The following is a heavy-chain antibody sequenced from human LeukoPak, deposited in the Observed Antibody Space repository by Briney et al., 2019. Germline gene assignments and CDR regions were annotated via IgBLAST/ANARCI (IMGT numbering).Heavy chain of an antibody. D-gene: IGHD3-3*01. CDR3: ARQVHGSKSYDFWSGCPDNSYYYYMDV. CDR1: GYTFTSYD. Sequence: ASVKVSCRVSGYTFTSYDINCLRQPTGQRVQWMVGMNPNSGSTGYAQKFQGRVTMTRNTSISTAYMELSSLTSEDTAVYYCARQVHGSKSYDFWSGCPDNSYYYYMDVWGKGTPVTVSS. CDR2: MNPNSGST. V-gene: IGHV1-8*01. J-gene: IGHJ6*03.